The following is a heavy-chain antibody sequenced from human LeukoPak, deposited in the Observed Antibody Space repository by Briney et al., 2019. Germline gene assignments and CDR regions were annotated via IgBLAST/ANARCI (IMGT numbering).Heavy chain of an antibody. Sequence: SETLSLTCSVSGGSISSSSYYWGWIRQPPGKGMEWIGSIYYSGSTYYNPSINSRVNISVNTSKNQFSLKLSSVTAADTAVDYCTRHNRGGQFDYWGQGTLATVSS. J-gene: IGHJ4*02. V-gene: IGHV4-39*01. D-gene: IGHD3-10*01. CDR3: TRHNRGGQFDY. CDR1: GGSISSSSYY. CDR2: IYYSGST.